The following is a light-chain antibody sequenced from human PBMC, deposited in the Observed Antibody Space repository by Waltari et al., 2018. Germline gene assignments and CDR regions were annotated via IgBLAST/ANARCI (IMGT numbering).Light chain of an antibody. Sequence: QSVLTQPPSASGTPGQRVTIACSGGSSNIESNTVNWYQQLPGTAPKLLIYRNNQRPSGVPDRFSGSKSGTSASLGISGLQSEDEADYYYAAWDDRLNGPVFGGGTKLTVL. J-gene: IGLJ3*02. CDR1: SSNIESNT. CDR2: RNN. CDR3: AAWDDRLNGPV. V-gene: IGLV1-44*01.